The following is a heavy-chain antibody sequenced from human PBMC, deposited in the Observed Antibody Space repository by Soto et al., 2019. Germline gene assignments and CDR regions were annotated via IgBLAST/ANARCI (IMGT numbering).Heavy chain of an antibody. J-gene: IGHJ3*02. CDR2: FYHAGSP. Sequence: ASETLSVTCAVSVGSISISSWWTWVRQSPEKGLEWIGEFYHAGSPDYNPSFQSRVTIILDKSKNNFSFRLTSVTAADTAVYYCARGSSFRGDFDIWGQGTTVTV. D-gene: IGHD2-21*01. V-gene: IGHV4-4*02. CDR1: VGSISISSW. CDR3: ARGSSFRGDFDI.